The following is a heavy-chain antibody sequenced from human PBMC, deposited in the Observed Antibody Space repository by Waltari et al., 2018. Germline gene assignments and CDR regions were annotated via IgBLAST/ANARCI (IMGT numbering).Heavy chain of an antibody. V-gene: IGHV4-39*01. CDR3: ARGESFYDYGDYGLDAFDI. CDR1: GGSISSSSSY. J-gene: IGHJ3*02. D-gene: IGHD4-17*01. CDR2: IYYSGTT. Sequence: QLQLQESGPGLVKPSETLSLTCTVSGGSISSSSSYWGWIRKPPGKGLEWIGTIYYSGTTYYNPSLKRRVTISVDTSKKQFSLKLRSVTAPDTAVYYCARGESFYDYGDYGLDAFDIWGQGTMVTVSS.